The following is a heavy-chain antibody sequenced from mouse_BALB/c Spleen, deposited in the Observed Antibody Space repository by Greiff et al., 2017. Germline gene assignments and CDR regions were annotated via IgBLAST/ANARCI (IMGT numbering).Heavy chain of an antibody. CDR3: ARDVWPYAMDY. CDR2: ISYDGSN. D-gene: IGHD2-10*02. CDR1: GYSITSGYY. V-gene: IGHV3-6*02. Sequence: VQLKESGPGLVKPSQSLSLTCSVTGYSITSGYYWNWIRQFPGNKLEWMGYISYDGSNNYNPSLKNRISITRDTSKNQFFLKLNSVTTEDTATYCCARDVWPYAMDYWGQGTSVTVSS. J-gene: IGHJ4*01.